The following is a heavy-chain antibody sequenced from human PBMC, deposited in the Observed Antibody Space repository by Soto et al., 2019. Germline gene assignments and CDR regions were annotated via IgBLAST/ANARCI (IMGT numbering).Heavy chain of an antibody. V-gene: IGHV2-5*02. J-gene: IGHJ6*02. Sequence: QITLKESGPTLVKPTQTLTLTCTFSGFSLSTGGVGVGWIRQPPGKALEWLALIYWDDDKRYSPSLKSRLTVTKDTSKIQVVRTMTNMDPVDTATYYCAHSRCGGDCLRSYSSHYYYGMDVWGQGTTVTVSS. CDR3: AHSRCGGDCLRSYSSHYYYGMDV. CDR2: IYWDDDK. D-gene: IGHD2-21*02. CDR1: GFSLSTGGVG.